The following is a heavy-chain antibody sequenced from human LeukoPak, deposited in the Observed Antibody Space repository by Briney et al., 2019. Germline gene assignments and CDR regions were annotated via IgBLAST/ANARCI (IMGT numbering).Heavy chain of an antibody. Sequence: SETLSLTCTVSGDSISSGGFPWSWIRHHPGKGLEWIGHINFSGSTFYNPSLKSRLTISVDTSKNQFSLKLISVTAADTAVYFCARVVVTPGTRYFDYWGQGTLVTVSS. J-gene: IGHJ4*02. CDR1: GDSISSGGFP. D-gene: IGHD1-14*01. V-gene: IGHV4-31*03. CDR2: INFSGST. CDR3: ARVVVTPGTRYFDY.